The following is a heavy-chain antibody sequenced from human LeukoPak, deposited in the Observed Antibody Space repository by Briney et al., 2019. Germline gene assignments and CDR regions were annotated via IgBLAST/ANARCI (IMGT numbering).Heavy chain of an antibody. D-gene: IGHD3-22*01. CDR2: INHSGST. Sequence: PSETLSLTCAVYGGSFSGYYWSWIRQPPGKGLEWIGEINHSGSTNYNPSLESRVTISVDTSKNQFSLKLSSVTAADTAVYYCAMYYYDSSGYYYFDYWGQGTLVTVSS. CDR3: AMYYYDSSGYYYFDY. V-gene: IGHV4-34*01. J-gene: IGHJ4*02. CDR1: GGSFSGYY.